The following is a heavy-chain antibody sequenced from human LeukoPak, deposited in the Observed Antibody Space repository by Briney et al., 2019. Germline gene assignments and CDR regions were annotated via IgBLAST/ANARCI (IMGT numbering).Heavy chain of an antibody. V-gene: IGHV3-30*18. D-gene: IGHD2-2*01. CDR3: AKERGSTTHFDY. J-gene: IGHJ4*02. CDR1: GFTFSSYG. CDR2: ISFDGHT. Sequence: PGGSLRPSCAASGFTFSSYGMHWVRQAPGKGLEWVTVISFDGHTNYADSVKGRFTISRDNSKNTLYLQMNGLRDEDTAVYYCAKERGSTTHFDYWGQGTLVTVSS.